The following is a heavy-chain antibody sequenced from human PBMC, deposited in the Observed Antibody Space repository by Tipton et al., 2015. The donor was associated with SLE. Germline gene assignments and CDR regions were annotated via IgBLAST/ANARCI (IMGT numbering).Heavy chain of an antibody. V-gene: IGHV3-72*01. J-gene: IGHJ4*02. CDR1: GFTFSDHY. D-gene: IGHD6-19*01. CDR3: AGSSGWYYFDY. CDR2: TRNKANSYTT. Sequence: SLRLSCAASGFTFSDHYMDWVRQAPGKGLEWVGRTRNKANSYTTEYAASVKGRFTISRDDSKNSLYLQMNSLKTEDTAVYYCAGSSGWYYFDYWGQGTLVTVSS.